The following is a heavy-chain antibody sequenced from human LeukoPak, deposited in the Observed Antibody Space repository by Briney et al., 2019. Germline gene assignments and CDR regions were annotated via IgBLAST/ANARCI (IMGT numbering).Heavy chain of an antibody. CDR1: GGTFSSYA. Sequence: ASVKVSCKASGGTFSSYAISWVRQAPGQGLEWMGGITPIFGTANYAQKFQGRVTITADEPTSTAYMELSSLRSEDTAVYYCARGTLRYFDWSQGYFDYWGQGTLVTVSS. J-gene: IGHJ4*02. D-gene: IGHD3-9*01. V-gene: IGHV1-69*13. CDR3: ARGTLRYFDWSQGYFDY. CDR2: ITPIFGTA.